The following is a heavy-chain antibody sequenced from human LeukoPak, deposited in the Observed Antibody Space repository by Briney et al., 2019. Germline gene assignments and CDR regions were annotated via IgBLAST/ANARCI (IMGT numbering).Heavy chain of an antibody. Sequence: PGRSLRLSCSASGFTFSSYSMHWVRQAPGKGLEWVAVISYDGNNKYDADSVKGRFTISRDNSKNTLYLQMNSLRAEDTAVYYCARLPGYCSSKSCYKRTIPFDYWGQRTLVPVSS. D-gene: IGHD2-2*02. CDR2: ISYDGNNK. J-gene: IGHJ4*02. CDR1: GFTFSSYS. CDR3: ARLPGYCSSKSCYKRTIPFDY. V-gene: IGHV3-30-3*01.